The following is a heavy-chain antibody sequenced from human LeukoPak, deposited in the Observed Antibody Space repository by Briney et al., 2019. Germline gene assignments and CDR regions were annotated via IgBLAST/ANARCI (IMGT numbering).Heavy chain of an antibody. CDR1: GFTFSNYS. D-gene: IGHD3-16*01. Sequence: PGGSLRLSCAASGFTFSNYSMNWVRQAPGKGLEWVSGISWNSGSIGYADSVKGRFTTSRDNTKNSLYLQMNSLRAEDTAVYYCAKQRYGGEDYWGQGTLVTVSS. V-gene: IGHV3-48*04. CDR2: ISWNSGSI. CDR3: AKQRYGGEDY. J-gene: IGHJ4*02.